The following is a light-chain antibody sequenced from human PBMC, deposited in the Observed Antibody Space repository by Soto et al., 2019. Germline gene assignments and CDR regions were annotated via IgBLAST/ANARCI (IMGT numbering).Light chain of an antibody. CDR3: QQYNNWPG. J-gene: IGKJ1*01. CDR2: GAS. CDR1: QSVSSN. Sequence: EIVMTQSPATLSVSPGERATLSCRASQSVSSNLAWYQQKPGQAPRLLIYGASTRATGIPARFSGSWSGTEFTLTISSLQSEDFAVYYCQQYNNWPGVGQGTKVDIK. V-gene: IGKV3-15*01.